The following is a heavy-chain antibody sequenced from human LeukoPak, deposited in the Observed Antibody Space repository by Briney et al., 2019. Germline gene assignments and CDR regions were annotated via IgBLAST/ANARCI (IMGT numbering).Heavy chain of an antibody. CDR1: GFTFSSYA. CDR3: ARVGYYDSSGYSYYFDY. J-gene: IGHJ4*02. V-gene: IGHV3-48*01. D-gene: IGHD3-22*01. Sequence: GGSLRLSCAASGFTFSSYAMHWVRQAPGKGLEWVSYISSSSSTIYYADSVKGRFTISRDNAKNSLYLQMNSLRAEDTAVYYCARVGYYDSSGYSYYFDYWGQGTLVTVSS. CDR2: ISSSSSTI.